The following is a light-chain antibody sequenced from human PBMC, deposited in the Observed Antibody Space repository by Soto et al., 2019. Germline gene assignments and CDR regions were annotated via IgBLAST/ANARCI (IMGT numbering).Light chain of an antibody. Sequence: TVMSQSPANLSVSPGERATLSCRASQRVSSNLAWYQQKPGQAPRLLIYGASTRATGIPPRFSGSGSGTEFTLTISSLEPEDFAVYYCQQRSNWPLITFGQGTRLEVK. CDR3: QQRSNWPLIT. J-gene: IGKJ5*01. CDR1: QRVSSN. V-gene: IGKV3-15*01. CDR2: GAS.